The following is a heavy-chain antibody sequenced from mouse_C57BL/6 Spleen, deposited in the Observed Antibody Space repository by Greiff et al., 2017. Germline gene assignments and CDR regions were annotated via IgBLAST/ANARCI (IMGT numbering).Heavy chain of an antibody. D-gene: IGHD4-1*01. CDR2: ISGGGGNS. Sequence: EVQLVESGGGLVKPGGSLKLSCAASGFTFSSYTMSWVRQTPEKRLEWFATISGGGGNSYSPDSVKGRFTISSDNAKNPLYLQMNGLRSEDTALYYCARQNWDGGYFDYGGTGTTLTVSS. J-gene: IGHJ2*01. CDR3: ARQNWDGGYFDY. CDR1: GFTFSSYT. V-gene: IGHV5-9*01.